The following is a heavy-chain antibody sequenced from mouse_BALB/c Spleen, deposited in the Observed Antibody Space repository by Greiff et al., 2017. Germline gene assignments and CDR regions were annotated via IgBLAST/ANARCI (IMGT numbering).Heavy chain of an antibody. CDR1: GYTFTSYW. Sequence: QVQLQQPGAELVKPGASVKLSCKASGYTFTSYWMHWVKQRPGQGLEWIGEILPGSGSTNYNQKFKGKATLTVDKSSSTAYMQLNSLTSEDSAVYYCARGGGRQLGAWFAYWGQGTLVTVSA. CDR3: ARGGGRQLGAWFAY. V-gene: IGHV1-69*02. J-gene: IGHJ3*01. D-gene: IGHD3-2*01. CDR2: ILPGSGST.